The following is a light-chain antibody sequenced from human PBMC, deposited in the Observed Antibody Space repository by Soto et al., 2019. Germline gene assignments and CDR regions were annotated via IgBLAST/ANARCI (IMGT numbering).Light chain of an antibody. J-gene: IGLJ1*01. Sequence: QSALTQPASVSGSPGQSITISCTGTNSDVGGYNFVSWYQQHPGKAPKLMIYDVSNRPSGVSNRFSGSKSGNPASLNISGLQAEDEADYYCSSYTSSSIPYVFGIGTKLTVL. CDR1: NSDVGGYNF. CDR3: SSYTSSSIPYV. V-gene: IGLV2-14*01. CDR2: DVS.